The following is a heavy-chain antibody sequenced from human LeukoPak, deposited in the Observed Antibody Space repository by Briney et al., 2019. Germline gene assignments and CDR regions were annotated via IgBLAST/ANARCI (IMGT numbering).Heavy chain of an antibody. CDR1: SGSISNYY. J-gene: IGHJ4*02. CDR3: AKDARNPYDTNGYYGFWDH. Sequence: PAETLSLTCTVSSGSISNYYWSWIRQPPGKGLEWIGYIYSSGSTNYNPSLKSRVTISVDTSKNQFSLRLSSVTAADTAMYYCAKDARNPYDTNGYYGFWDHWAQGTLVTVSS. D-gene: IGHD3-22*01. CDR2: IYSSGST. V-gene: IGHV4-59*01.